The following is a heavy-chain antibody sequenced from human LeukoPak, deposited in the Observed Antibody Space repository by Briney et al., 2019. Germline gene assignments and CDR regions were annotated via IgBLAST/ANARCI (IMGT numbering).Heavy chain of an antibody. V-gene: IGHV1-18*01. CDR2: IGAYNGNT. D-gene: IGHD2-2*01. J-gene: IGHJ4*02. CDR1: GYTFSNYG. Sequence: SVKVSCKASGYTFSNYGISWVRPSPGQALEWIGLIGAYNGNTNYVQKFQGRVTMTTDTSASTAYMELRSLRSDDTAVYYCAKDHQYDFDNWGQGTLVTVSS. CDR3: AKDHQYDFDN.